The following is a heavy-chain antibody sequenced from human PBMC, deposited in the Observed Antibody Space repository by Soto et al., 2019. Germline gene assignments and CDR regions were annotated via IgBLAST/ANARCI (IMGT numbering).Heavy chain of an antibody. CDR1: GFTLTSYS. Sequence: EVQLVESGGGLVKPGGSLRLSCAASGFTLTSYSMNCVRQAPGKGLEWVSSISSSSSHIYYADSLKRRFTISRDNARNSVYLQMNSLRAEDTAVYYCVREIGLSSFYGMAVWGQGTTVTVSS. CDR3: VREIGLSSFYGMAV. J-gene: IGHJ6*02. V-gene: IGHV3-21*02. D-gene: IGHD3-10*01. CDR2: ISSSSSHI.